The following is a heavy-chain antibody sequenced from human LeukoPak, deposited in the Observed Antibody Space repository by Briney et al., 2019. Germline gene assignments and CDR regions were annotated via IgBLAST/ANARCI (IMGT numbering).Heavy chain of an antibody. V-gene: IGHV4-61*02. D-gene: IGHD2-15*01. CDR3: ARALVVVAATHWFDP. CDR1: GGSISSGSYY. Sequence: PSETLSLTCTVSGGSISSGSYYWSWIRQPAGKGLEWIGRIYISGSTNYNPSLKSRVTISVDTSKNQFSLKLSSVTAADTAVYYCARALVVVAATHWFDPWGQGTLVTVSS. CDR2: IYISGST. J-gene: IGHJ5*02.